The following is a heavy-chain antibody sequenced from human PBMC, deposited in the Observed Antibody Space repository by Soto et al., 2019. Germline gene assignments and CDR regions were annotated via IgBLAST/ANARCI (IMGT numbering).Heavy chain of an antibody. CDR3: ARVGAEAGASIYYYYYGMAV. J-gene: IGHJ6*02. CDR1: GGSISGYY. CDR2: IYYSGST. Sequence: PSETLSLTCTVSGGSISGYYWSWIRQPPGKGLEWIGHIYYSGSTKYNPSLKSRGTISVDTSKNQFSLKLSSVTAADTAVYYCARVGAEAGASIYYYYYGMAVWGQGTTVTVSS. D-gene: IGHD6-19*01. V-gene: IGHV4-59*01.